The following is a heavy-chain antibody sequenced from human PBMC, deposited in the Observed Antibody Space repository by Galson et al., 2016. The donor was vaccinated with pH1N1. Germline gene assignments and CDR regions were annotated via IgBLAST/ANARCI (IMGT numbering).Heavy chain of an antibody. D-gene: IGHD5-24*01. CDR1: GFTFSDST. Sequence: SLRLSCAASGFTFSDSTMHWVRQPSGKGLEWVGRIRSKAGDYATAYAASVKGRFIISRDDSKNTAYLQLNSLKTEDAAVYYCTRGEDGYNYRDASVSWGQGTMVTVSS. CDR3: TRGEDGYNYRDASVS. V-gene: IGHV3-73*01. CDR2: IRSKAGDYAT. J-gene: IGHJ3*02.